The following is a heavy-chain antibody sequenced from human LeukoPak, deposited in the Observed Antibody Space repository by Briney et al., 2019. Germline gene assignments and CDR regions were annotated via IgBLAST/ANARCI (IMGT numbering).Heavy chain of an antibody. Sequence: GASVKVSCKASGYTFTNYGINWVRQATGQGLEWMGWMNPKTGNTGSAQKLQGRVTISGDTSISTAYMELSSLRSEDTAVYYCVRIDYSNAFDIWGQGTMVTVSS. J-gene: IGHJ3*02. CDR1: GYTFTNYG. CDR3: VRIDYSNAFDI. CDR2: MNPKTGNT. V-gene: IGHV1-8*03. D-gene: IGHD4-11*01.